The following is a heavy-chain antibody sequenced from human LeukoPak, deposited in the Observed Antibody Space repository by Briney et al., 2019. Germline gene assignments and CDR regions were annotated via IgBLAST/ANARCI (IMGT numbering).Heavy chain of an antibody. V-gene: IGHV4-34*01. D-gene: IGHD3-16*01. CDR1: GGSFSGYY. CDR3: ARHAWGLNAFDV. J-gene: IGHJ3*01. Sequence: SETLSLTCAVYGGSFSGYYWSWIRQPPGKGPEWIGNIYFSGTTYYNPSLKSRVIISVDTSKSQFSLKLNSVTAADTAVYYCARHAWGLNAFDVWGRGTMVIVSS. CDR2: IYFSGTT.